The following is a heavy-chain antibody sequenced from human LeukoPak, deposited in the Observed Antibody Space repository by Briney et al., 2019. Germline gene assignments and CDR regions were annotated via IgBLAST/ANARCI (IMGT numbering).Heavy chain of an antibody. CDR3: ASGGTERDCSGGSSYSSFLCFDP. CDR1: GGTFSSYA. D-gene: IGHD2-15*01. J-gene: IGHJ5*02. V-gene: IGHV1-69*05. CDR2: IIAIFGKT. Sequence: AASVTVSCKASGGTFSSYAMRWVRQAPGQGLEWMGGIIAIFGKTKYAQKFEGRVTITRDRSTSTAYMELHSLRSEDTAVYYCASGGTERDCSGGSSYSSFLCFDPWGQGTLVTVSS.